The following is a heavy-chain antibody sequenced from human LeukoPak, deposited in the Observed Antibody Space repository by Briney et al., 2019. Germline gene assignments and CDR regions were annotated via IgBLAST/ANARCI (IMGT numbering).Heavy chain of an antibody. V-gene: IGHV4-4*07. Sequence: SETLSLTCTVSGGSISSYYWSWIRQPAGKGLEWIGRIYTSGSTNYNPSLKSRVTMSVDTSKNQFSLKLSSVTAADTAVYYCARDCDASSSWFWKYNGFDPWGQGTLVTVSS. CDR3: ARDCDASSSWFWKYNGFDP. CDR2: IYTSGST. J-gene: IGHJ5*02. CDR1: GGSISSYY. D-gene: IGHD6-13*01.